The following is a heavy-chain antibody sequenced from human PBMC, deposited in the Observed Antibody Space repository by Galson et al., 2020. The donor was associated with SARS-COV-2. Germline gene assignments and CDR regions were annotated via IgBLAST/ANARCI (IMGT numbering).Heavy chain of an antibody. Sequence: GESLKISCAASGFTFSSYDMHWVRQATGKGLEWVSAIGTAGDTYYPGSVKGRFTISRENAKNSLYLQMNSLRAGDTAVYYCARGEYSSGWYRPYYYYYMDVWGKGTTVTVSS. CDR3: ARGEYSSGWYRPYYYYYMDV. CDR2: IGTAGDT. CDR1: GFTFSSYD. V-gene: IGHV3-13*01. J-gene: IGHJ6*03. D-gene: IGHD6-19*01.